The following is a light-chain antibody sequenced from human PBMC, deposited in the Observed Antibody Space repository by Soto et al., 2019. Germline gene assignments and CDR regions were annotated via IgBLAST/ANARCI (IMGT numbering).Light chain of an antibody. CDR1: QSVGKS. J-gene: IGKJ1*01. V-gene: IGKV3-20*01. CDR3: QQYGGSPRT. Sequence: EIVLTQSPGTLSLSPGERATLSCRASQSVGKSLAWYQQKPGQAPRLLIYGASTRATGIPDRFSGSGSGTDFTLTISRLEPEDFAVYYCQQYGGSPRTFGQGTKVEIK. CDR2: GAS.